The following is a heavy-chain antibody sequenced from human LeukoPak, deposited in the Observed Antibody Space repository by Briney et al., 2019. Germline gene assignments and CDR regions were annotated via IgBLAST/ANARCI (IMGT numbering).Heavy chain of an antibody. D-gene: IGHD3-10*01. V-gene: IGHV3-48*01. CDR3: ARDGPPSDAGDFDY. CDR1: GFSTSTYS. J-gene: IGHJ4*02. CDR2: IGSTSI. Sequence: GGSLRLSCAASGFSTSTYSMGWVRQAPGKGLEWVSYIGSTSIYADSVKGRFTISRDNAKNSLYLQMNSLRAEDTAVYYCARDGPPSDAGDFDYWGQGTPVTVSS.